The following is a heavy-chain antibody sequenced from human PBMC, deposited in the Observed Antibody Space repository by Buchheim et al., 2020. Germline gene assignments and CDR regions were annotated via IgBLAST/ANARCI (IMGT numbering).Heavy chain of an antibody. CDR1: GITFNNAW. D-gene: IGHD6-19*01. CDR2: IKNKTAGGTT. CDR3: TTGVVSGWSLGY. V-gene: IGHV3-15*01. J-gene: IGHJ4*02. Sequence: EVQLVESGGGLVKPGGSLRLSCVASGITFNNAWMSWVRQAPGKGLEWVGRIKNKTAGGTTDYAATGAGRFTISRGDSENNLYLQMNSLKTEDTAVYYCTTGVVSGWSLGYWGQGTL.